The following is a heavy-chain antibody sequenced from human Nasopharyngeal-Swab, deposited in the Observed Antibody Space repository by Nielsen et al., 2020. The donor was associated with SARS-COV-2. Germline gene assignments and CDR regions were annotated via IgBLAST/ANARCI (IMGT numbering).Heavy chain of an antibody. V-gene: IGHV3-9*01. J-gene: IGHJ6*02. CDR2: NSWHSGSI. Sequence: LKISWAASGFTFDEYAMHWVRQAPGKGLEGVSGNSWHSGSIGYADSVKGRFTISRDNAKNSLYLQMNSLRAEDTALYYCATDATSYYYYGMDVWGQGTTVTVSS. D-gene: IGHD5-12*01. CDR3: ATDATSYYYYGMDV. CDR1: GFTFDEYA.